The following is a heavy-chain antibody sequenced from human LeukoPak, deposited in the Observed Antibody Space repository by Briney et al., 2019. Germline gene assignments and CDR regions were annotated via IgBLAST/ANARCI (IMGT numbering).Heavy chain of an antibody. Sequence: GGSLRLSCAGSGFTFSSYWMSWVRQAPGKGLEWVANINQDGSESYYVDSVKGRFTISRDNSKNTLYLQMKSLRAEDTAVYYCARVFQGDGDKPYGMDVWGQGTTVTVSS. V-gene: IGHV3-7*01. CDR2: INQDGSES. CDR3: ARVFQGDGDKPYGMDV. D-gene: IGHD5-24*01. CDR1: GFTFSSYW. J-gene: IGHJ6*02.